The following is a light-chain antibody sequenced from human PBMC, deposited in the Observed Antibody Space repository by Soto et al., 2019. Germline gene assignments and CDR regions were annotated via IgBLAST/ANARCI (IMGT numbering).Light chain of an antibody. CDR3: QQYNNWPLYT. CDR2: DAS. V-gene: IGKV3-11*01. J-gene: IGKJ2*01. Sequence: EIVLTQSPATLSLSPGXRATLSCRASQSVSSYLAWYQQKPGQAPRLLIYDASNRATGIPARFSGSGSGTDFTLTISSLEPEDFAVYYCQQYNNWPLYTFGQGTKVDIK. CDR1: QSVSSY.